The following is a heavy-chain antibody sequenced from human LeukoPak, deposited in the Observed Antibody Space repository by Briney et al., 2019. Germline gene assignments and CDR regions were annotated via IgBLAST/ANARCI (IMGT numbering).Heavy chain of an antibody. CDR3: AGSITGDYNWFDP. CDR1: GGSFSGYY. J-gene: IGHJ5*02. V-gene: IGHV4-34*01. Sequence: PSETLSLTCAVYGGSFSGYYWSWIRQPPGKGLEWIGEINHSGSTNYNPSLKSRVTISVDTSKNQFSLKLSSVTAADTAVYYCAGSITGDYNWFDPWGQGTLVTVSS. D-gene: IGHD1-20*01. CDR2: INHSGST.